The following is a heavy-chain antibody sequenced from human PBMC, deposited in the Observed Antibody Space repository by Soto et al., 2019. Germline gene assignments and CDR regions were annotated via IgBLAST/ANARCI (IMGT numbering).Heavy chain of an antibody. CDR1: GGSFSGYY. D-gene: IGHD3-9*01. CDR2: INERGSI. J-gene: IGHJ2*01. V-gene: IGHV4-34*01. Sequence: QVQLQQGGAGPLRPLETLSLTCGVSGGSFSGYYWAWIRQSPGKGLEWIGEINERGSINYNPSLKSRVSISVDTSKNHYSLNLRSVTAADTAVYYCARESHDILTGPPWVWYFDLWGRGTLVTVSS. CDR3: ARESHDILTGPPWVWYFDL.